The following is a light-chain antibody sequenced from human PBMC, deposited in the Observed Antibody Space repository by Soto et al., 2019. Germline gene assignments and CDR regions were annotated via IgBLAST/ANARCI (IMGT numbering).Light chain of an antibody. CDR3: QRYSSAPRT. V-gene: IGKV1-27*01. CDR2: AAS. Sequence: DIQMTQSPSSLSASVGDRVSITCRASQGISNCLAWFQQRPRRVPKLLIYAASTLQSEVTSRFSGSGYGTDIITTISRVHPEDVATYYSQRYSSAPRTFGPGIKVDIK. J-gene: IGKJ3*01. CDR1: QGISNC.